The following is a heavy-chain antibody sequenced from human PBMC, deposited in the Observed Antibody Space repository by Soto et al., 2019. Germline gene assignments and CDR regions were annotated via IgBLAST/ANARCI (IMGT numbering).Heavy chain of an antibody. CDR2: INHSGST. V-gene: IGHV4-34*01. Sequence: SETLSLTCAVYGGSFSGYYWSWIRQPPGKGLEWIGEINHSGSTNYNPSLKSRVTISVDTSKNQFSLKLSSVTAADTAVYYCVVGVDEFDVWGQGTLVTGSS. CDR1: GGSFSGYY. J-gene: IGHJ4*02. CDR3: VVGVDEFDV. D-gene: IGHD3-3*01.